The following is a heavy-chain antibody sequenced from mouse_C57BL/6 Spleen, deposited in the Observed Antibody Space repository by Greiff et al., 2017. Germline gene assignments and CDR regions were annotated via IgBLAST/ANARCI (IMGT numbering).Heavy chain of an antibody. J-gene: IGHJ2*01. CDR2: INPGSGGT. Sequence: VKLQESGAELVRPGTSVKVSCKASGYAFTNYLIEWVKQRPGQGLEWIGVINPGSGGTNYNEKFKGKATLTADKSSSTAYMQLSSLTSEDSAVYFCAIQTGFDYWGQGTTLTVSS. V-gene: IGHV1-54*01. CDR3: AIQTGFDY. CDR1: GYAFTNYL.